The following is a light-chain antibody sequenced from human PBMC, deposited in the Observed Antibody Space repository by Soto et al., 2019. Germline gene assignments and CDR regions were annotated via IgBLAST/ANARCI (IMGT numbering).Light chain of an antibody. Sequence: EIVMTHSPATLSVSPCGRATLSFRASQSISDTLAWYQQKPGQAPRLLIHGASTRAPGFPARFSGSGSGTDFTLTISSLQSEDFAVYYCQQYDNWPWTFGQGTKVDIK. CDR2: GAS. J-gene: IGKJ1*01. CDR3: QQYDNWPWT. CDR1: QSISDT. V-gene: IGKV3-15*01.